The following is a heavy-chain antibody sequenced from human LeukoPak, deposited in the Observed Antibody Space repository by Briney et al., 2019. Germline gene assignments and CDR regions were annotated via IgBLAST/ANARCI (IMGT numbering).Heavy chain of an antibody. J-gene: IGHJ4*02. Sequence: GGSLRLPCAASGFTFSSYAMSWVRQAPGKGLEWVSAISGSGGSTYYADSVKGRFTISRDNSENTLYLQMNSLRAEDTAVYYCAGRTGAAAGAFDYWGQGTLVTVSS. D-gene: IGHD6-13*01. CDR2: ISGSGGST. CDR1: GFTFSSYA. V-gene: IGHV3-23*01. CDR3: AGRTGAAAGAFDY.